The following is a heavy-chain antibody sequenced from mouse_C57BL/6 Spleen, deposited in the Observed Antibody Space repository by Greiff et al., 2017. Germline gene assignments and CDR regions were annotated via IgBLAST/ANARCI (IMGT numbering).Heavy chain of an antibody. CDR1: GFTFSDYG. Sequence: EVKLMESGGGLVKPGGSLKLSCAASGFTFSDYGMHWVRQAPEKGLEWVAYISSGSSTIYYADTVKGRFTISRDNAKNTLFLQMTSLRSEDTAMYYCERNHYGSSYNWYFDVWGTGTTVTVSS. J-gene: IGHJ1*03. CDR3: ERNHYGSSYNWYFDV. D-gene: IGHD1-1*01. CDR2: ISSGSSTI. V-gene: IGHV5-17*01.